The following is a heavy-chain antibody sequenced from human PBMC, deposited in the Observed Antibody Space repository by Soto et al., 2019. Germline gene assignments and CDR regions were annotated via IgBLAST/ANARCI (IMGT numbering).Heavy chain of an antibody. CDR1: GGSFSGYY. CDR3: ATSISLDRRVVTWPVDS. D-gene: IGHD3-10*01. CDR2: INHSGST. V-gene: IGHV4-34*01. Sequence: SETLSLTCAVYGGSFSGYYWSWIRQPPGKGLEWIGEINHSGSTNYNPSLKSRVTISVDTSKNQFSLKLSSVTAADTAVYYCATSISLDRRVVTWPVDSWGQGTLVNVSS. J-gene: IGHJ4*02.